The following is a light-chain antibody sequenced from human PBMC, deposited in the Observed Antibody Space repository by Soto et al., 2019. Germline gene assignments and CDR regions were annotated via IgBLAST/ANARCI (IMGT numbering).Light chain of an antibody. Sequence: DIQMTQSPASLSASVGDRVTITCRASQYISSYLNWYQQKPGKAPKVLICSASSLESGVPSRISGSGSGTDFTLTISSLQPEDFATYYCQESYSNTPTFGGGTKVEIK. J-gene: IGKJ4*01. CDR2: SAS. CDR1: QYISSY. CDR3: QESYSNTPT. V-gene: IGKV1-39*01.